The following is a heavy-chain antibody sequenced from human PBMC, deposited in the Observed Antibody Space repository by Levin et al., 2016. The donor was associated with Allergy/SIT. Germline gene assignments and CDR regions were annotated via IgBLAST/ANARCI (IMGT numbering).Heavy chain of an antibody. Sequence: GESLKISCTASGFTFGDYAMSWFRQAPGKGLEWVAVISYDGSNKYYADSVKGRFTISRDNSKNTLYLQMNSLRAEDTAVYYCARGATYYDFWSGYYTGIDYYYGMDVWGQGTTVTVSS. CDR1: GFTFGDYA. V-gene: IGHV3-30*04. CDR2: ISYDGSNK. J-gene: IGHJ6*02. CDR3: ARGATYYDFWSGYYTGIDYYYGMDV. D-gene: IGHD3-3*01.